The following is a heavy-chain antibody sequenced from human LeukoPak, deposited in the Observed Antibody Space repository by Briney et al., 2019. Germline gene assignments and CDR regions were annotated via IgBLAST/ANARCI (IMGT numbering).Heavy chain of an antibody. V-gene: IGHV1-69*06. D-gene: IGHD3-10*01. CDR1: GGTFSSYA. J-gene: IGHJ5*02. CDR3: ARDTYYYASGSSNWFDP. CDR2: IIPIFGTA. Sequence: SVKVSCKASGGTFSSYAISWVRQAPGQGLEWMGGIIPIFGTANYAQKFQGRVTITADKSTSTAYMEVRSLRSDDTAVYYCARDTYYYASGSSNWFDPWGQGTLVTVSS.